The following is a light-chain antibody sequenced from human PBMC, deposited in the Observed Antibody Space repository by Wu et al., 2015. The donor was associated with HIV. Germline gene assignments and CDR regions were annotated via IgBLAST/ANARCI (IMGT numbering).Light chain of an antibody. CDR1: QGISNS. J-gene: IGKJ1*01. V-gene: IGKV1-NL1*01. Sequence: DIQMTQSPSSLSASVGDRVTITCRASQGISNSLAWYQQKVGKAPKLLLYGASRLESGVPSRFSGSGSETDYTLTISGLQPEDFAIYYCQQYYSTQLTFGQGTKVEAK. CDR3: QQYYSTQLT. CDR2: GAS.